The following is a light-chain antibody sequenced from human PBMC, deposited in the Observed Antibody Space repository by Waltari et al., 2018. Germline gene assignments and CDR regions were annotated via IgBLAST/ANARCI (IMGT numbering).Light chain of an antibody. CDR3: QQYNNWLEIT. CDR1: QSVSSN. Sequence: EIVMTQSPATLSVSPGERVTLSCRASQSVSSNLAWYQQKPGQAPRLLIYGASTRATGIPARFSGSGSGTEFTLTISSLQSEDFAVYYCQQYNNWLEITFGQGTRLEIK. V-gene: IGKV3-15*01. J-gene: IGKJ5*01. CDR2: GAS.